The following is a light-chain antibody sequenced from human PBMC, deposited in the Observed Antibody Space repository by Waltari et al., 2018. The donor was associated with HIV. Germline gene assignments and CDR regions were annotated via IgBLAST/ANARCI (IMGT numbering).Light chain of an antibody. CDR2: AAS. CDR3: QQSYSTPHT. V-gene: IGKV1-39*01. Sequence: IQVTPSPSPLSASVGDRVTPTCRASQGVNHFLHWYQQKRGKAPKLLVSAASSLHSGIPSRFSGSGSGTDFALTISSLLPEDFATYYCQQSYSTPHTFGGGTKVEIK. CDR1: QGVNHF. J-gene: IGKJ4*01.